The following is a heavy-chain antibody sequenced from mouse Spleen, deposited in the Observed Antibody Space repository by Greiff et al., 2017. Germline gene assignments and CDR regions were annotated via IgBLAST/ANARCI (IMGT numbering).Heavy chain of an antibody. J-gene: IGHJ1*01. Sequence: EVQRVESGPELVKPGASVKISCKASGYTFTDYYMNWVKQSHGKSLEWIGDINPNNGGTSYNQKFKGKATLTVDKSSSTAYMELRSLTSEDSAVYYCARFFDGYPYWYFDVWGAGTTVTVSS. D-gene: IGHD2-3*01. CDR3: ARFFDGYPYWYFDV. CDR2: INPNNGGT. CDR1: GYTFTDYY. V-gene: IGHV1-26*01.